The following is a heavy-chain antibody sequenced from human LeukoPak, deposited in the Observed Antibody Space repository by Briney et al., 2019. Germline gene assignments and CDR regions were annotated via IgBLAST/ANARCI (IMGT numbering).Heavy chain of an antibody. Sequence: ASVKVSCKASGGTFSSYAISWVRQAPGQGLEWMRGIIPIFGTANYAQKFQGRVTITADESTSTAYMELSSLRSEDTAVYYCARVHYSNSYYMDVWGKGTTVTVSS. D-gene: IGHD4-11*01. CDR3: ARVHYSNSYYMDV. CDR1: GGTFSSYA. CDR2: IIPIFGTA. J-gene: IGHJ6*03. V-gene: IGHV1-69*13.